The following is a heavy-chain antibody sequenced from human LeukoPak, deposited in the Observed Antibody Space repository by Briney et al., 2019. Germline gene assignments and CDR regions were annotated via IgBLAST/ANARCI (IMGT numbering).Heavy chain of an antibody. V-gene: IGHV1-18*01. J-gene: IGHJ4*02. CDR2: ISAYNGNT. Sequence: ASVKVSCKASGYTFTSYGISWVQQAPGQGLEWMGWISAYNGNTNYAQKLQGRVTMTTDTSTSTAYMELRSLRSDDTAVYYCARAGNTYYYDSSGYFSFDYWGQGTLVTVSS. CDR1: GYTFTSYG. CDR3: ARAGNTYYYDSSGYFSFDY. D-gene: IGHD3-22*01.